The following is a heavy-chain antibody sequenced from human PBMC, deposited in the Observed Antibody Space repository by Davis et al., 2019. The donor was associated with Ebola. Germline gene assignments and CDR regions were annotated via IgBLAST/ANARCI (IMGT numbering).Heavy chain of an antibody. V-gene: IGHV4-59*01. J-gene: IGHJ6*02. CDR1: GGSISSYY. CDR2: IYYSGST. D-gene: IGHD6-13*01. Sequence: SEILSLTCTVSGGSISSYYWSWIRQPPGKGLEWIGYIYYSGSTNYNPSLKSRVTISVDTSKNQFSLKLSSVTAADTAVYYCARVPVHSSSWYGYYYYGMDVWGQGTTVTVSS. CDR3: ARVPVHSSSWYGYYYYGMDV.